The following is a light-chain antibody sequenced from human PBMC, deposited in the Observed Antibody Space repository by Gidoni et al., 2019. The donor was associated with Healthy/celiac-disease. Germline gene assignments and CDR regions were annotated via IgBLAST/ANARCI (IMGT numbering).Light chain of an antibody. V-gene: IGKV3-20*01. CDR3: QQYGSSPRDT. J-gene: IGKJ2*01. CDR1: QSVSSRY. Sequence: EIVLTQSPGTLSLSPGERANLSCRASQSVSSRYLAWYQQKPGQAPRLLIYGASSRATGIPDRFSGSGSGTDFTLTISRLEPEDLAVYYCQQYGSSPRDTFGQGTKLEIK. CDR2: GAS.